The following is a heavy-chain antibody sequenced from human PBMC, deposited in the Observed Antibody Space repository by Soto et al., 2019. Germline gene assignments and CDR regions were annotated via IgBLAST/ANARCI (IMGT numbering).Heavy chain of an antibody. CDR1: CGSISSGGYY. J-gene: IGHJ6*02. CDR3: AREIAGSSSYIYYYYGMDV. CDR2: IYYSGST. V-gene: IGHV4-31*03. D-gene: IGHD6-6*01. Sequence: SETLSLTCTVSCGSISSGGYYWSWIRQHPGKGLEWIGYIYYSGSTYYNPSLKSRVTISVDTSKNQFSLKLSSVTAADTAVYYCAREIAGSSSYIYYYYGMDVWGQGTTVTVS.